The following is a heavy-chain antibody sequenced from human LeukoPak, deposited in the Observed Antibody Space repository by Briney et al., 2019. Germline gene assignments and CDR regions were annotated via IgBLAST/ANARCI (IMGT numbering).Heavy chain of an antibody. V-gene: IGHV1-69*04. J-gene: IGHJ4*02. Sequence: GASVKVSCKASGGTFSSYAISWVRQAPGQGLEWMGRIIPILGIANYAQKFQGRVTITADKSTSTAYMELSSLRSDDTAVYYCAGAAAGTERGDYWGQGTLVTVSS. CDR3: AGAAAGTERGDY. D-gene: IGHD6-13*01. CDR2: IIPILGIA. CDR1: GGTFSSYA.